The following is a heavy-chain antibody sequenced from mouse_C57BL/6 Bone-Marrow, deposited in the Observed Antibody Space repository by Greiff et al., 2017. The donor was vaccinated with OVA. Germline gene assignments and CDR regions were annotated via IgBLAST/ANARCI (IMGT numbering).Heavy chain of an antibody. CDR2: IWGDGST. J-gene: IGHJ1*03. CDR1: GFSFTSYG. Sequence: VQLKASGPGLVAPSQSLSITCPVSGFSFTSYGVSWVRQPPGKGLEWLGVIWGDGSTNYHSALISRLSISKDNSKSQVFLKLNSLQTDDTATYYWAKRGDYDGDWYFDVWGTGTTVTVSS. CDR3: AKRGDYDGDWYFDV. D-gene: IGHD2-4*01. V-gene: IGHV2-3*01.